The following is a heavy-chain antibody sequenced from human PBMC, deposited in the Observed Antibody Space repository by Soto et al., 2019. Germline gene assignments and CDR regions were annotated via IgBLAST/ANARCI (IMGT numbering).Heavy chain of an antibody. V-gene: IGHV4-34*01. Sequence: SETLSLTCAVHGGSFGGSYCTWIRPPPGTGLEWIGEINHSGSTNYNPSLKSRVTISVDTSKNRFSLKLSSVTAADTAVYYCARGRHILTGYYRRGNYYYGMDVWGQGTTVT. CDR1: GGSFGGSY. CDR2: INHSGST. D-gene: IGHD3-9*01. J-gene: IGHJ6*02. CDR3: ARGRHILTGYYRRGNYYYGMDV.